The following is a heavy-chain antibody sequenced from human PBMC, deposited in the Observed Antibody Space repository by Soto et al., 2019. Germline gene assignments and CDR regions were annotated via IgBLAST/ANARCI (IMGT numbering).Heavy chain of an antibody. J-gene: IGHJ6*02. D-gene: IGHD6-6*01. CDR3: ARGGQNNSSSSRASYYYYGMDV. V-gene: IGHV1-46*01. CDR2: IKPSGGST. CDR1: GYTFTSYY. Sequence: GASVKVSCKASGYTFTSYYMHWVRQAPGQGLEWMGIIKPSGGSTSYAQKLQGRVTMTRDTSTSTVYMELSSLRSEDTAVYYCARGGQNNSSSSRASYYYYGMDVWGQGTTVTAP.